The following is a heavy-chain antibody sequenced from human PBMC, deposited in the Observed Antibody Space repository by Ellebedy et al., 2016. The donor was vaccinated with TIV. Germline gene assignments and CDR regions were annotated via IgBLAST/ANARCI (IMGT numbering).Heavy chain of an antibody. J-gene: IGHJ4*02. D-gene: IGHD3-22*01. CDR1: GFSLGDYS. CDR3: ARGGDYYYPYYFDY. Sequence: GGSLRLSCSASGFSLGDYSLSWFRQAPGKGLEWVGLIRSNGKGGTTEYAASVEDRFIISRDDSKTIAYLQMNSLKTEDTAVYYCARGGDYYYPYYFDYWGQGTLVTVSS. V-gene: IGHV3-49*03. CDR2: IRSNGKGGTT.